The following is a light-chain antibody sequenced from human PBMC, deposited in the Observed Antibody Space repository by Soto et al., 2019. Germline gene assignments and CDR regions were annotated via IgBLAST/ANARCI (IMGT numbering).Light chain of an antibody. J-gene: IGKJ2*01. V-gene: IGKV3-11*01. CDR3: QQRSNWPPMYT. CDR1: QSVSSY. Sequence: EIVLTQSPATLSLSPGERATLSCRASQSVSSYLAWYQQKPGQAPRLLIYDASNRAPGIPARFSGSGSGTDFTLTISSLEPEDFAVYYGQQRSNWPPMYTLGQGPKLQIK. CDR2: DAS.